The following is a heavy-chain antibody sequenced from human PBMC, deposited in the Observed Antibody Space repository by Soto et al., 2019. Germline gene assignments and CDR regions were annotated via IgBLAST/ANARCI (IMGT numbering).Heavy chain of an antibody. Sequence: GGSLRLSCAASGFTFSNYAVTSVRQAPGKGLEWVAMTTQDGSGKHYVDSVKGRFTISRDSAKNSMYLQMNSLTVEDTAMYYSASLDTAMIKTAGYWGQGTQVTVSS. CDR2: TTQDGSGK. J-gene: IGHJ4*02. V-gene: IGHV3-7*01. CDR1: GFTFSNYA. CDR3: ASLDTAMIKTAGY. D-gene: IGHD5-18*01.